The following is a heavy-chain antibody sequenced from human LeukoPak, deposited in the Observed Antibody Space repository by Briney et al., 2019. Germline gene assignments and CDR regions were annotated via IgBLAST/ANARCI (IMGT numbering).Heavy chain of an antibody. CDR3: ARAIPRGVNPLDY. D-gene: IGHD3-10*01. Sequence: ASVKVSCKASGYTLTSYDINWVRQATGQGLEWMGWMNPNRGNTGYAQKFQGRVTMTRNTSISTAYMELSSLRSEDTAVYYCARAIPRGVNPLDYWGQGTLVTVSS. J-gene: IGHJ4*02. CDR2: MNPNRGNT. CDR1: GYTLTSYD. V-gene: IGHV1-8*02.